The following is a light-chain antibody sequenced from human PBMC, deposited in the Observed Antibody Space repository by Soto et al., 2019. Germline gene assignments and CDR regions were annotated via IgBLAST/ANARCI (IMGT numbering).Light chain of an antibody. J-gene: IGKJ5*01. CDR3: QQRSNWPIT. Sequence: DIVLTQAPFTLSLSPLERAIISCIASQTVRNNYLAWYQQKPGQAPRLLIYDASNRATGIPARFSGSGSGTDFTLTISRLEPEDFAVYYCQQRSNWPITFGQGTRLE. V-gene: IGKV3D-20*02. CDR2: DAS. CDR1: QTVRNNY.